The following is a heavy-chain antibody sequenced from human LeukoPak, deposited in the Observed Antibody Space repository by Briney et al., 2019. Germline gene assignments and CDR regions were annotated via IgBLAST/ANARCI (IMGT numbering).Heavy chain of an antibody. CDR1: GGTFSNFA. D-gene: IGHD3-10*01. Sequence: ASVKVPCKASGGTFSNFAINWVRQAPGQGLEWMGGIIPMFGTTNYAQHFQGRLTITEDESTSTAYMELSSLRSDDTAVYYCARTKGGENDYYYGMDVWGQGTTVTVSS. V-gene: IGHV1-69*13. CDR2: IIPMFGTT. J-gene: IGHJ6*02. CDR3: ARTKGGENDYYYGMDV.